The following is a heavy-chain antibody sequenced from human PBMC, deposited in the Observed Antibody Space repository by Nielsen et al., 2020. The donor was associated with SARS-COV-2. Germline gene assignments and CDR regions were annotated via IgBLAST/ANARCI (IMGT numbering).Heavy chain of an antibody. V-gene: IGHV1-24*01. CDR1: GYTLTELS. CDR3: ARDGGHSYEY. J-gene: IGHJ4*02. D-gene: IGHD5-18*01. Sequence: ASVKVSCKVSGYTLTELSMHWVRQAPGKGLEWMGGFDPEDGETIYAQKFQGRVTITADESTSTAYMELSSLRSEDTAVYYCARDGGHSYEYWGQGTLVTVSS. CDR2: FDPEDGET.